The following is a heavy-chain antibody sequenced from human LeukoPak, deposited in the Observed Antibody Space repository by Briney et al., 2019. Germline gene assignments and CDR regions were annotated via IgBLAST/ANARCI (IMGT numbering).Heavy chain of an antibody. J-gene: IGHJ4*02. CDR1: GYTFTSYY. CDR2: INPSGGST. Sequence: ASVKVSCKASGYTFTSYYMHWVRQAPGQGLEWMGIINPSGGSTSYAQKFQGRVTMTRDTSTSTAYMELSSLRSEDTAVYYCARYYSGWYYFDYWGQGTLVTVSS. V-gene: IGHV1-46*01. D-gene: IGHD6-19*01. CDR3: ARYYSGWYYFDY.